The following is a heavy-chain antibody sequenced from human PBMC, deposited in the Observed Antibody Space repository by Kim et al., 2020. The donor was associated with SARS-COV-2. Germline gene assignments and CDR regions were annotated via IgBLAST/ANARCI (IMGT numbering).Heavy chain of an antibody. Sequence: GGSLRLSCAASGFSFSSYGMHWVRQAPGKGLEWVAVISKDENKKYYVDSMKGRFTVSRDNSMNTLYLQMNSLRPEDTAVYHCAKDLGNSYGYENFFDNWGQGTLVTVSS. CDR3: AKDLGNSYGYENFFDN. CDR2: ISKDENKK. J-gene: IGHJ4*02. V-gene: IGHV3-30*18. D-gene: IGHD5-18*01. CDR1: GFSFSSYG.